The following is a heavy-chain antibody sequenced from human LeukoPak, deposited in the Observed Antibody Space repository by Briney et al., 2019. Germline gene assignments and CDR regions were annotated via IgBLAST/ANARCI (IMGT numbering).Heavy chain of an antibody. CDR1: GGSISSSSYY. CDR2: IYYSGST. Sequence: RPSETLSLTCTVSGGSISSSSYYWGGIRQPPGKGLEWIGTIYYSGSTYYNPSLKSRVTISVDTSKNLFSMNLSSVTAADTAVYYCARHLGFGSYNAFDIWGQGTMVTVSS. CDR3: ARHLGFGSYNAFDI. J-gene: IGHJ3*02. V-gene: IGHV4-39*01. D-gene: IGHD3-10*01.